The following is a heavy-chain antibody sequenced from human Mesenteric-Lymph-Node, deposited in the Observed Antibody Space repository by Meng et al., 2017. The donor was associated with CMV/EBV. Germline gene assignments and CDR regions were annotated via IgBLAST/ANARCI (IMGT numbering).Heavy chain of an antibody. CDR3: ARDQKTMVSPAGLGYIRFDP. J-gene: IGHJ5*02. CDR1: GDSISSSDFF. D-gene: IGHD5-18*01. Sequence: SETLSLTCTVPGDSISSSDFFWGWIRQPPGKGLEWIGSIYYTGSTYYNPSLKSRVTMSVDTSKHQFSLRLSSVTAADTAVYYCARDQKTMVSPAGLGYIRFDPWGQGTLVTVSS. CDR2: IYYTGST. V-gene: IGHV4-39*07.